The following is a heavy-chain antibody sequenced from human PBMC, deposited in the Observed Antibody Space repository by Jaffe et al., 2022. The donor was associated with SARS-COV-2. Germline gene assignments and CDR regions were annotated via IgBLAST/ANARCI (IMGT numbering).Heavy chain of an antibody. D-gene: IGHD5-18*01. V-gene: IGHV4-34*01. J-gene: IGHJ4*02. Sequence: QVQLQQWGAGLLKPSETLSLTCAVYGGSFSGYYWSWIRQPPGKGLEWIGEVNHGGSTNYNPSLKSRVTISVDTSKNQFSLKLISVTAADTAVYYCARHEGYSYGSATHLDFWGQGNLVTVSS. CDR3: ARHEGYSYGSATHLDF. CDR2: VNHGGST. CDR1: GGSFSGYY.